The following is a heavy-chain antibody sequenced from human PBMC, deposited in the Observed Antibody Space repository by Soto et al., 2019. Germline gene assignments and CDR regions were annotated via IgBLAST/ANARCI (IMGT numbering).Heavy chain of an antibody. V-gene: IGHV1-18*01. CDR1: GYTFTSYG. D-gene: IGHD3-22*01. CDR2: ISAYNGNT. Sequence: ASVKVSCKASGYTFTSYGSSWVRQAPGQGLEWMGWISAYNGNTNYAQKLQGRVNMTTDTSTSTAYMELRSLRSDDTAVYYCARVLIDYYDSSGLNWFDPWGQGTLVTVSS. J-gene: IGHJ5*02. CDR3: ARVLIDYYDSSGLNWFDP.